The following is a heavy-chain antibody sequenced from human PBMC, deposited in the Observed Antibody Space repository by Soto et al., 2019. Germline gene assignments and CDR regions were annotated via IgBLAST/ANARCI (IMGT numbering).Heavy chain of an antibody. V-gene: IGHV3-33*01. CDR1: GFTFSSYG. D-gene: IGHD2-15*01. Sequence: QVQLVESGGCVVQPGRSLRLSCAASGFTFSSYGMHWVRQAPGKGLEWVAVIWYDGSNKYYADSVKGRFTISRDNSKNTLYLQMNSLRAEDTAVYYCARDRVVVAEYYGMDVWGQGTTVTVSS. CDR2: IWYDGSNK. CDR3: ARDRVVVAEYYGMDV. J-gene: IGHJ6*02.